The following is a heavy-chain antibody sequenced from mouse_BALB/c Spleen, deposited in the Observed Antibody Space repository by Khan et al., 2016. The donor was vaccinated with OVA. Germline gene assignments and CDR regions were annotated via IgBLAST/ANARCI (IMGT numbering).Heavy chain of an antibody. CDR1: GYTFTSYL. CDR3: ARSKKIVATDVDY. Sequence: QVQLQQSGAELVKAGASVKMSCKASGYTFTSYLMHWVKQRLGQGLEWFAETNPTNGRTYYNETFKSKATLTVDKSSSTAYMLLSGPTFEDSAVYDGARSKKIVATDVDYWGQGTTLTVSS. CDR2: TNPTNGRT. V-gene: IGHV1S81*02. J-gene: IGHJ2*01. D-gene: IGHD1-1*01.